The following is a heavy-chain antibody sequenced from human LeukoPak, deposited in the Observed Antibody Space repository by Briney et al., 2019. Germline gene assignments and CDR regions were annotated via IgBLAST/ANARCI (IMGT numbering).Heavy chain of an antibody. CDR1: GYTLTELS. CDR2: FDPEDGET. Sequence: ASVKVSCKVSGYTLTELSMHWVRQAPGKGLEWMGGFDPEDGETIYAQKFQGRVTMTEDTSTDTAYMELSSLRSEDTAVYYCATEVYGSGRRAWYYFDYWGQGTLVTVSS. CDR3: ATEVYGSGRRAWYYFDY. V-gene: IGHV1-24*01. J-gene: IGHJ4*02. D-gene: IGHD3-10*01.